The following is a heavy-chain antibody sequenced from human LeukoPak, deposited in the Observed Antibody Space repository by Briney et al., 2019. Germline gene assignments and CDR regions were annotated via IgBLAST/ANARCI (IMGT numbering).Heavy chain of an antibody. Sequence: GGSLRLSCAASGFTFSNFAIHWVRQAPGKGLQWVGVISDDGTNTYYADSVKGRFAIPRDRSKNTVYLQVNSLRAEDTARYYCARDQFDGDAFDIWGQGTMVTVSS. CDR1: GFTFSNFA. CDR3: ARDQFDGDAFDI. CDR2: ISDDGTNT. J-gene: IGHJ3*02. D-gene: IGHD5-24*01. V-gene: IGHV3-30*09.